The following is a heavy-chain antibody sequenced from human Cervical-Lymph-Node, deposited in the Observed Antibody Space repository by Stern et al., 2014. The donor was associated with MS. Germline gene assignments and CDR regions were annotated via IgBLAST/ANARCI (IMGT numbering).Heavy chain of an antibody. CDR2: IIPIFGTA. D-gene: IGHD3-22*01. J-gene: IGHJ4*02. CDR1: GCTFSSYA. CDR3: ARETSSGPDY. Sequence: VQLVESGGEVKKPGTSVKVSCKASGCTFSSYAISWVRQAPGQGLEWMGWIIPIFGTANYAQKFQGIVTITADDSTSTAYMELSSLRSEDTAVYYCARETSSGPDYWGQGTLVTVSS. V-gene: IGHV1-69*01.